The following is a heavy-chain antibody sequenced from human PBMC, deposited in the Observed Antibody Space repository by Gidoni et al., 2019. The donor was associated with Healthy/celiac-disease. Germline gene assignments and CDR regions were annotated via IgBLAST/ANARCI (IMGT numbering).Heavy chain of an antibody. J-gene: IGHJ5*02. CDR1: GGTFSSYT. V-gene: IGHV1-69*08. CDR2: IIPILGIA. Sequence: QVQLVQSGAEVKKPGSSVKVSCKTSGGTFSSYTISWVRQAPGQGLEWMGRIIPILGIANYAQKFQGRVTITADKSTSTAYMELSSLRSEDTALYYCARDIGRIHSSSFDDWFDPWGQGTLVTVSS. CDR3: ARDIGRIHSSSFDDWFDP. D-gene: IGHD6-13*01.